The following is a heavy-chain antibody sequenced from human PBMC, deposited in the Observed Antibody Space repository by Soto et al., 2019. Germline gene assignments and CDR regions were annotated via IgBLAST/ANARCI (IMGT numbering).Heavy chain of an antibody. Sequence: QVQLVESGGGLVKPGGSLRLSCAASGFTFSSYGMHWVRQAPGKGLEWVAVISYDGSNKYYADSVKGRFTISRDNSKNTLYLQMNSLRAEDTAVYYCAAASGWYLYYYGMDVWGQGTTVTVSS. D-gene: IGHD6-19*01. CDR2: ISYDGSNK. CDR1: GFTFSSYG. J-gene: IGHJ6*02. V-gene: IGHV3-30*03. CDR3: AAASGWYLYYYGMDV.